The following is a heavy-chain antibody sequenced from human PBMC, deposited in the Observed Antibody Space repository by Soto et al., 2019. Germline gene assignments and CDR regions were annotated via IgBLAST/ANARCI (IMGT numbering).Heavy chain of an antibody. Sequence: QVQLVQSGAEVKKPGSSVKVSCKASGGTFSSYAISWVRQAPGQGLEWMGGIIPIFGTANYAQKFQGRVTITADESTSTAYMELSSLRSEDTAVYYCAREGYCSSISCFRHYYYGMDVWGQGTTVTVSS. V-gene: IGHV1-69*01. CDR2: IIPIFGTA. CDR3: AREGYCSSISCFRHYYYGMDV. CDR1: GGTFSSYA. J-gene: IGHJ6*02. D-gene: IGHD2-2*01.